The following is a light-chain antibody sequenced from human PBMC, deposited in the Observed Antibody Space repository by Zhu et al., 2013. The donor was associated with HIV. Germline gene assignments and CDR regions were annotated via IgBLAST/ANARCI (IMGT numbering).Light chain of an antibody. CDR2: GAS. CDR1: QGIRTD. V-gene: IGKV1-6*01. J-gene: IGKJ1*01. Sequence: QMSQSPSSLSAFVGDKVTITCRASQGIRTDLGWYQQKPGKAPKLLIFGASALQSGVPSRFIGSGTGTEFTLTIIRLQPEDFATYYCLQNYLYPWTFGQGTKVEIK. CDR3: LQNYLYPWT.